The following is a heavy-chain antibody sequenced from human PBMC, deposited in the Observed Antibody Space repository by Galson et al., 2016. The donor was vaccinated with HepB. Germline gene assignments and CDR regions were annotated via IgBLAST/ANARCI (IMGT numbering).Heavy chain of an antibody. J-gene: IGHJ4*02. V-gene: IGHV3-74*01. D-gene: IGHD2-2*01. CDR2: ISGDGNST. CDR1: GFTFSSYW. Sequence: SLRLSCAASGFTFSSYWMHWVRQAPRKGLMWVSRISGDGNSTSYADSVKGRFTISRDNSKNTLYLQMNRLSTEDTAVYYCAKATPMGVPAAFDYWGQGTLVTVSS. CDR3: AKATPMGVPAAFDY.